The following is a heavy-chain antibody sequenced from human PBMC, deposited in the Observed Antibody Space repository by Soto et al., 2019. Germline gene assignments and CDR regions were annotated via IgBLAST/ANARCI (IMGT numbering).Heavy chain of an antibody. V-gene: IGHV3-30*18. Sequence: QVQVVESGGGVVQPGRSLRLSCVASGFSFRAYGMHWVPQAPGKGLKWVAVISNDGDNTYYTDSVKGRLTIPRDNSKTRLKLRMSSLREEDTCMYYCAKDSTSPGYSSSYFDCWCQGTLVAVS. CDR1: GFSFRAYG. D-gene: IGHD6-6*01. J-gene: IGHJ4*02. CDR2: ISNDGDNT. CDR3: AKDSTSPGYSSSYFDC.